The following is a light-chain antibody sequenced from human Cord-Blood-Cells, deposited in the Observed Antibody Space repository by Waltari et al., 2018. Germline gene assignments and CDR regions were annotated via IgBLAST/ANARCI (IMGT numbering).Light chain of an antibody. V-gene: IGKV1-39*01. J-gene: IGKJ2*01. CDR1: QSCSSY. CDR3: QQSYSTPYA. Sequence: DIHMTQSPSSPSASVGDRVTSTRRASQSCSSYLNWHQQKPGKAPKLLIDAASSLQSGVPARFSCSGSGTDFTRTISSLQPEDFATYYCQQSYSTPYAFGQGTKLEIK. CDR2: AAS.